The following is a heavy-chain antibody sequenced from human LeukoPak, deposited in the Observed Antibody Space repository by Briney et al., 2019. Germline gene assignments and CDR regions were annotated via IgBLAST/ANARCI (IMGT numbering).Heavy chain of an antibody. V-gene: IGHV3-48*03. CDR3: AELGITMIGGV. J-gene: IGHJ6*04. D-gene: IGHD3-10*02. Sequence: GGSLRLSCAAAGVTFSSYERNWVRRAPGKGLEWVSYISSSGSTIYYSDSVKGRFTISRDNAKNSLYLQMNSLRAEDTAVYYCAELGITMIGGVWGKGTTVTISS. CDR2: ISSSGSTI. CDR1: GVTFSSYE.